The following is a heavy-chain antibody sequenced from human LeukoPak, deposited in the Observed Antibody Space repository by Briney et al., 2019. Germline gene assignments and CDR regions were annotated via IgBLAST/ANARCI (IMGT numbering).Heavy chain of an antibody. CDR2: ISAYNGNT. V-gene: IGHV1-18*01. D-gene: IGHD3-22*01. CDR1: GYTFTSYG. Sequence: GSSVKVSCKASGYTFTSYGISWVRQAPGQGLEWMGWISAYNGNTNYAQKLQGRVTMTTDTSTSTAYMELRSLRSDDTAVYYCAQEVSDSSGYYSDYWGQGTLVTVSS. J-gene: IGHJ4*02. CDR3: AQEVSDSSGYYSDY.